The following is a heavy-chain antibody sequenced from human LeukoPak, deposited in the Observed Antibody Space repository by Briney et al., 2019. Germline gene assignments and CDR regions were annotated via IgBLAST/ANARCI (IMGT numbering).Heavy chain of an antibody. CDR3: AHRRSGYDWNHGDFDY. CDR2: IYWYDDK. V-gene: IGHV2-5*01. J-gene: IGHJ4*02. Sequence: SGPTLVKPTQTLTLTCSFSGFSLTTRPLGVGWIRQPPGKALEWLAVIYWYDDKRYNPSLKTRPTVTTATSKNQVVLIMTNMDPVDTATYYCAHRRSGYDWNHGDFDYWGQGTLVTVSS. CDR1: GFSLTTRPLG. D-gene: IGHD1-20*01.